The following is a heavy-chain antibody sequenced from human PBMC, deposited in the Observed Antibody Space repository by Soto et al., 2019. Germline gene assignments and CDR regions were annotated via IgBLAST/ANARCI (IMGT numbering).Heavy chain of an antibody. CDR1: GGTFSSYA. CDR3: ATTGYCGGDCYPYYYYYGMDV. Sequence: ASVKVSCKASGGTFSSYAISWVRQAPGQGLEWMGGIIPIFGTANYAQKFQGRVTITADKSTSTAYMELSSLRSEDTAVYYCATTGYCGGDCYPYYYYYGMDVWGQGTTVTVFS. V-gene: IGHV1-69*06. CDR2: IIPIFGTA. J-gene: IGHJ6*02. D-gene: IGHD2-21*02.